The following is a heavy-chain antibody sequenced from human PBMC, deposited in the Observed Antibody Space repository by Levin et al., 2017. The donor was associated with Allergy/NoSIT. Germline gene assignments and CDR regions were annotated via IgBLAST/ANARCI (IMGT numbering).Heavy chain of an antibody. CDR1: GFTFSSYG. Sequence: GGSLRLSCAASGFTFSSYGMHWVRQAPGKGLEWVAVIWYDGSNKYYADSVKGRFTISRDNSKNTLYLQMNSLRAEDTAVYYCARDSGWYPGRDYWGQGTLVTVSS. CDR3: ARDSGWYPGRDY. D-gene: IGHD6-19*01. CDR2: IWYDGSNK. V-gene: IGHV3-33*01. J-gene: IGHJ4*02.